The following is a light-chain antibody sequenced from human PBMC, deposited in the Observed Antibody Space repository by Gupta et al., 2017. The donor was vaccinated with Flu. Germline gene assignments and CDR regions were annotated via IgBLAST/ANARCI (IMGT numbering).Light chain of an antibody. CDR1: SGSVFASAY. Sequence: VTITCSVSSGSVFASAYAGWYQQAPGQTPRMLIYNKNSRSSGVPDRFSGSIFGTKAVFTTTGAQAEDEGDYYCDLKTGSSTNWVFGGGTKRTVL. CDR2: NKN. CDR3: DLKTGSSTNWV. J-gene: IGLJ3*02. V-gene: IGLV8-61*01.